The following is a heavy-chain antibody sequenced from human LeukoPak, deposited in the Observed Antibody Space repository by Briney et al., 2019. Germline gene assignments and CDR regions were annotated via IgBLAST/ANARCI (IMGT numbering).Heavy chain of an antibody. CDR1: GFTFSGYY. CDR2: ISGYNGNT. J-gene: IGHJ4*02. V-gene: IGHV1-18*01. CDR3: ARTPISVVAATFGGGDDFDY. Sequence: ASVKVSCKASGFTFSGYYLQWVRQAPRHGLEWMGWISGYNGNTNYAQKLQGRVTMTTDTSTSTAYMELRSLRSDDTAVYYCARTPISVVAATFGGGDDFDYWGQGTLVTVSS. D-gene: IGHD2-15*01.